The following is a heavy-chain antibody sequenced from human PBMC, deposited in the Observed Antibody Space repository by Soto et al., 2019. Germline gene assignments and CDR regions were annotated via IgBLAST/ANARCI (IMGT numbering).Heavy chain of an antibody. D-gene: IGHD3-10*01. CDR3: ARARMVRGVIYYYGMDV. J-gene: IGHJ6*02. CDR1: GGSISSGGNY. Sequence: QVQLQESGPGLVKSSQTLSLICTVSGGSISSGGNYWSWIRQHPGKGLEWIGYIYHSGSTYYNPSLKSRVTISVDTSKNQFSLKLNSVTAADTPVYYCARARMVRGVIYYYGMDVWGQGTTVTVSS. CDR2: IYHSGST. V-gene: IGHV4-31*03.